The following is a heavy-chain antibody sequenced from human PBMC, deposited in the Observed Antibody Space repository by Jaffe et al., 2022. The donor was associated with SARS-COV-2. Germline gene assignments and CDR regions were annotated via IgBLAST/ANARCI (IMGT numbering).Heavy chain of an antibody. D-gene: IGHD3-10*01. J-gene: IGHJ6*02. CDR1: GFTFSNAW. V-gene: IGHV3-15*01. CDR3: TTDPRITMVRGAPYYYYGMDV. CDR2: IKSKTDGGTT. Sequence: EVQLVESGGGLVKPGGSLRLSCAASGFTFSNAWMSWVRQAPGKGLEWVGRIKSKTDGGTTDYAAPVKGRFTISRDDSKNTLYLQMNSLKTEDTAVYYCTTDPRITMVRGAPYYYYGMDVWGQGTTVTVSS.